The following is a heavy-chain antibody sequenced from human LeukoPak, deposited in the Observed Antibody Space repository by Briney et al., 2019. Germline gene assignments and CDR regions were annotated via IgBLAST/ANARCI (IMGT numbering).Heavy chain of an antibody. CDR2: IRSKAYGGTT. CDR1: GFTFGDYA. CDR3: TRTVDSSSWYSYFDY. J-gene: IGHJ4*02. V-gene: IGHV3-49*03. D-gene: IGHD6-13*01. Sequence: PGGSLRLSCTASGFTFGDYAMSWFRQAPGKGLEWVGFIRSKAYGGTTEYAASVKGRFTISRDDSKSIAYLQMNSLKTEDTAVYYCTRTVDSSSWYSYFDYWGQGTLVTVSS.